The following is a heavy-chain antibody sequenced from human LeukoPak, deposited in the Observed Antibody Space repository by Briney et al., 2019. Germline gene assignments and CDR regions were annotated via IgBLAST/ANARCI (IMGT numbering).Heavy chain of an antibody. CDR3: ARTGGSQGGNY. CDR2: IEQDGSDK. V-gene: IGHV3-7*03. D-gene: IGHD1-26*01. J-gene: IGHJ4*02. CDR1: GFTFSNYW. Sequence: GGSLRLSCAASGFTFSNYWMSWVCQAPGKGLEWVANIEQDGSDKYYVDSVKGRFTISRDNAKNSLYLQMNSLRAEDTAVYYCARTGGSQGGNYWGQGTLVTVSS.